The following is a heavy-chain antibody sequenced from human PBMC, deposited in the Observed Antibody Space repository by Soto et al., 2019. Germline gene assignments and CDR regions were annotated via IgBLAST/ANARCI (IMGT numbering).Heavy chain of an antibody. D-gene: IGHD6-13*01. Sequence: QVQLVESGGGVVQPGRSLRLSCAASGFTFSSYGMHWVRQAPGKGLEWVAVISYDGSKKYYADSVKGRFTISRDNSKNTLYLQLNSLRAEDTAVYYCANDPIAASRAFDYWGQGTLVTVSS. CDR3: ANDPIAASRAFDY. CDR1: GFTFSSYG. J-gene: IGHJ4*02. V-gene: IGHV3-30*18. CDR2: ISYDGSKK.